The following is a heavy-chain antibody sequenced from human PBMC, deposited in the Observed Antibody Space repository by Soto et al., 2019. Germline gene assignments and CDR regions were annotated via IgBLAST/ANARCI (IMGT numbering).Heavy chain of an antibody. CDR1: GFTFSSYA. Sequence: EVQLLESGGGLVQPGGSLRLSCAASGFTFSSYAINWVRQAPGKGLEWVSTISGSGDKTYYADSVKGRFTISRDNSKNTWSLQMKSMRAEDTAVHYCAKSGQSSWANMDVWGQGTTVTVSS. D-gene: IGHD2-2*01. J-gene: IGHJ6*02. CDR3: AKSGQSSWANMDV. CDR2: ISGSGDKT. V-gene: IGHV3-23*01.